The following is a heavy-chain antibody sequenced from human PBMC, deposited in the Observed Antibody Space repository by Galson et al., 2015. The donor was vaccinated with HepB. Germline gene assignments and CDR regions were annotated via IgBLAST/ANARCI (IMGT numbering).Heavy chain of an antibody. Sequence: SLRLSCAASGFTFSSYAMHWVRQAPGKGLEWVAVISYDGSNKYYADSVKGRFTISRDNSKNTLYLQMNSLRAEDTAVYYCAKIVGATPGGGFQHWGQGTLVTVSS. V-gene: IGHV3-30-3*02. CDR3: AKIVGATPGGGFQH. J-gene: IGHJ1*01. D-gene: IGHD1-26*01. CDR1: GFTFSSYA. CDR2: ISYDGSNK.